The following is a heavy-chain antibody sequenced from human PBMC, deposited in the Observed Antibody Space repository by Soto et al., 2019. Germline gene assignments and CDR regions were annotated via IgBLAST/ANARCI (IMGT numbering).Heavy chain of an antibody. Sequence: VASVKVSCKASGGTFSSYTISWVRQAPGQGLEWMGRIIPILGIANYAQKFQGRVTITADKSTSTAYMELSSLRSEDTAVYYCARDRRVRGVIITCCWFDPWGQGTLVTVSS. D-gene: IGHD3-10*01. V-gene: IGHV1-69*04. J-gene: IGHJ5*02. CDR3: ARDRRVRGVIITCCWFDP. CDR2: IIPILGIA. CDR1: GGTFSSYT.